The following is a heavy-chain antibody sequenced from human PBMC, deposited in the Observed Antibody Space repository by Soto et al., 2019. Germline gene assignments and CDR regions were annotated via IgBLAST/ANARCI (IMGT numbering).Heavy chain of an antibody. CDR3: ARFAGATSDF. J-gene: IGHJ4*02. CDR2: IYYSGST. Sequence: QVQLQESGPGLVKPSQTLSLTCTVSGASITSGGYFWTWIRQHPGKGLEWIGYIYYSGSTYYNPSLXVXVXMXXDMSKKQFSLKLSSVTAADTAMYYCARFAGATSDFWGQGTLVTVSS. CDR1: GASITSGGYF. D-gene: IGHD3-10*01. V-gene: IGHV4-31*03.